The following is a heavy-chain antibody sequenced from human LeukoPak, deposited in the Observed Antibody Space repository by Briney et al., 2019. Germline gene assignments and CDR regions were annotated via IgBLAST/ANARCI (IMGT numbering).Heavy chain of an antibody. Sequence: SLRLSCAASGFTFSSYAMHWVRQAPGKGLEWVAVISYDGSNKYYADSVKGRFTISRDNSKNTLYLQMNSLRAEDTAVYYCARDCAVGFLEWLGYFDYWGQGTLVTVSS. CDR3: ARDCAVGFLEWLGYFDY. J-gene: IGHJ4*02. V-gene: IGHV3-30-3*01. CDR1: GFTFSSYA. CDR2: ISYDGSNK. D-gene: IGHD3-3*01.